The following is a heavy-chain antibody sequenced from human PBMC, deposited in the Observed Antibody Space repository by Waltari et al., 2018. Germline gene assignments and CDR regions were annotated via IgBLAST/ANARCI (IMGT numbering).Heavy chain of an antibody. CDR2: TYYRSKWFN. Sequence: QVQLQQSGPGLVKPSQTLSLTCSTSGHSVSTNSATWHWIRQSPSRGLEWLGRTYYRSKWFNDYAVSVRSRMTINPDTSKNHFSLQLNSVTPEDTAVYYCARAWLRAFDIWGQGTTIIVSS. CDR1: GHSVSTNSAT. CDR3: ARAWLRAFDI. J-gene: IGHJ3*02. D-gene: IGHD6-19*01. V-gene: IGHV6-1*01.